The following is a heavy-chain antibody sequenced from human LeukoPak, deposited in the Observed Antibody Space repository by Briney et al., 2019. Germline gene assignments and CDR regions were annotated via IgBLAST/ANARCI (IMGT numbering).Heavy chain of an antibody. V-gene: IGHV3-7*01. CDR1: GFTFSSYW. D-gene: IGHD3-3*01. CDR2: IKQDGSEK. Sequence: PGGSLRLSCAASGFTFSSYWMSWVRQAPGKGLEWVANIKQDGSEKYYVDSVKGRFTISRDNAKNSLYLQMNSLRAEDTAVYYCARNTIFGVADFYYYYYYMDVWGKGTTVPVSS. CDR3: ARNTIFGVADFYYYYYYMDV. J-gene: IGHJ6*03.